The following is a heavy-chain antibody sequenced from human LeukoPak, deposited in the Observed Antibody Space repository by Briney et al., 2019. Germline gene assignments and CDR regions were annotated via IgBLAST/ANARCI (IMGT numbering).Heavy chain of an antibody. D-gene: IGHD6-6*01. CDR1: RFTFSSYW. CDR2: IKQDGSEK. J-gene: IGHJ3*02. CDR3: ARARSSDDAFDI. Sequence: GGSLRLSCAASRFTFSSYWMSWVRQAPGKGLEWVANIKQDGSEKYYVDSVKGRFTISRDNAKNSLYLQLNSLRAEDTAVYYCARARSSDDAFDIWGQGTLVTVSS. V-gene: IGHV3-7*03.